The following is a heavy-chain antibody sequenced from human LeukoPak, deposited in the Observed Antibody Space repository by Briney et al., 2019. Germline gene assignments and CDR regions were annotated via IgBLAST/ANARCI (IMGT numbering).Heavy chain of an antibody. Sequence: PGGSLRLSCAASGFTFSSYEMNWVRQAPGKGLEWVANIKQDGSEKYYVDSVKGRFTISRDNSKNTLYLQMNSLRAEDTAVYYCARDRITMVRGVICYWGQGTLVTVSS. J-gene: IGHJ4*02. CDR2: IKQDGSEK. CDR3: ARDRITMVRGVICY. D-gene: IGHD3-10*01. CDR1: GFTFSSYE. V-gene: IGHV3-7*03.